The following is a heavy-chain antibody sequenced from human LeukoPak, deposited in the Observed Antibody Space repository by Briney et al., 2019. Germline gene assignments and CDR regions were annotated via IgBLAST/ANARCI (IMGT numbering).Heavy chain of an antibody. CDR2: ISYDGSNK. CDR3: AKDRQYYDSSGYHLRGGCLDS. D-gene: IGHD3-22*01. Sequence: SGGSLRLSCAASGFTVSSNYMSWVRQAPGKGLEWVAAISYDGSNKNYGDSVKGRFTVSRDNSKNTLYLQMNSLRAEDTAVYYCAKDRQYYDSSGYHLRGGCLDSWGQGSLVTVSS. CDR1: GFTVSSNY. J-gene: IGHJ4*02. V-gene: IGHV3-30*18.